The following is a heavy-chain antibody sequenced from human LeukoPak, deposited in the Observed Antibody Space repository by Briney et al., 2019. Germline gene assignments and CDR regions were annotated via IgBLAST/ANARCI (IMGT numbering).Heavy chain of an antibody. CDR3: ICSGGYSTYYFDY. D-gene: IGHD1-26*01. J-gene: IGHJ4*02. CDR1: GFTFDDYA. Sequence: PGGSLRLSCAASGFTFDDYAMHWVRQAPGKGLEWVSGISWNSGSIGYADSVKGRFTISRDNAKNSLYLQMNSLRAEDTALYHCICSGGYSTYYFDYWGQGTLVTVSS. CDR2: ISWNSGSI. V-gene: IGHV3-9*01.